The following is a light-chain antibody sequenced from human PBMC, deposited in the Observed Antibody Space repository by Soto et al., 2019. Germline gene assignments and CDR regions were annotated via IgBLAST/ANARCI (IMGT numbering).Light chain of an antibody. CDR2: DAS. CDR1: QTISIR. V-gene: IGKV1-5*01. CDR3: QQYDSNWT. Sequence: DIQMAQSPSTLSASVGDRVTITCRASQTISIRLAWYQQKPGKAPKLLIYDASSLESGVPSRFSGSGSGTEFTLTISSLQPDDFATYHCQQYDSNWTFGQGTKVEIK. J-gene: IGKJ1*01.